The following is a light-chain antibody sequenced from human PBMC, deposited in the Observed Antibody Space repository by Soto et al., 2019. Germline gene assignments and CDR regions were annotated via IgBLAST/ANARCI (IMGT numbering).Light chain of an antibody. CDR3: QQYNNWPRT. Sequence: EIVMTQSPATLSVSPGERATLSCRASETVSSNLAWYQQKLGQAPRLLIYGASPRATGIPARFSGSGSGTEFTLTISSLQSEDFAVYYCQQYNNWPRTFGQGTKVEIK. V-gene: IGKV3-15*01. J-gene: IGKJ1*01. CDR1: ETVSSN. CDR2: GAS.